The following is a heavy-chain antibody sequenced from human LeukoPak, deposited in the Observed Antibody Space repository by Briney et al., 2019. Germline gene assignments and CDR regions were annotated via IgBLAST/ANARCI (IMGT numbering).Heavy chain of an antibody. J-gene: IGHJ4*02. D-gene: IGHD4-23*01. CDR3: AGVRSTVGWRSFDY. CDR2: SYFIGSP. V-gene: IGHV4-59*08. Sequence: PSETLSLTCTVDGSISSYYWSWIRQVPGKGLEWIGHSYFIGSPNYNPSLKSRVTISVDTPKNQFSLKLCSVTAADTAVYYCAGVRSTVGWRSFDYWGQGILVTVSS. CDR1: GSISSYY.